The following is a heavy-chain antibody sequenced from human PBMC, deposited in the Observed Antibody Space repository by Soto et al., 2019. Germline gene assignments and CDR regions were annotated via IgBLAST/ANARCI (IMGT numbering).Heavy chain of an antibody. Sequence: SETLSLTCAVSGGSISSGGYSWSWIRQPPGKGLEWIGYIYHSGSTYYNPSLKSRVTISVDRSKNQFSLKLSSVTAADTAVYYCARARLINPHSSGYYGGYYFDYWGQGTLVTVSS. CDR2: IYHSGST. J-gene: IGHJ4*02. CDR1: GGSISSGGYS. V-gene: IGHV4-30-2*01. D-gene: IGHD3-22*01. CDR3: ARARLINPHSSGYYGGYYFDY.